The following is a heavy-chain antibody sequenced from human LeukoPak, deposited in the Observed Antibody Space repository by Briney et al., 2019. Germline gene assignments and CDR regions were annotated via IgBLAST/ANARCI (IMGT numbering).Heavy chain of an antibody. Sequence: GGSLRISCAASGFTFSSYWMSWVRQAPGKGLEWVANIKQDGSDKYYVDSVKGRLPISRDNAKNSLYLQMTGLRAEDTAVYYCARDLDYWGQGTLVTVSS. CDR1: GFTFSSYW. V-gene: IGHV3-7*01. CDR2: IKQDGSDK. CDR3: ARDLDY. J-gene: IGHJ4*02.